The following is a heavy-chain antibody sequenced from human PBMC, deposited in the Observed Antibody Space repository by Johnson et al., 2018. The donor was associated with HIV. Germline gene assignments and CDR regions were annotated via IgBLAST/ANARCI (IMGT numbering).Heavy chain of an antibody. D-gene: IGHD5/OR15-5a*01. CDR2: IGTTGDT. Sequence: VQLVESGGGLVQPGGSLRLSCAGSGFIFGHYDMHWVRQVTGKGLEWVSGIGTTGDTYYPASVKGRFSISRDDARGSLYLELNSLRAGDTAVYYCARGSLRPIRVSGPGDAAFDIWGLGTMVTVSS. CDR3: ARGSLRPIRVSGPGDAAFDI. J-gene: IGHJ3*02. CDR1: GFIFGHYD. V-gene: IGHV3-13*01.